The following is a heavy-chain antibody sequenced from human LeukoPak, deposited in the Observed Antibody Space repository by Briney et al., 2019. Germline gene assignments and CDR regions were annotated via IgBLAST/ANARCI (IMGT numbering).Heavy chain of an antibody. CDR2: IYPGESDT. D-gene: IGHD1-26*01. J-gene: IGHJ4*02. CDR1: GYIFTSYW. Sequence: KPGEXLKISCKGSGYIFTSYWIGWVRQVPGKGLEWMGIIYPGESDTRYSPSFQGQVTISADKSISTAYLQWSSLNASDTAMYYRARLGLEWELSYFDYWGQGTLVTVSS. V-gene: IGHV5-51*01. CDR3: ARLGLEWELSYFDY.